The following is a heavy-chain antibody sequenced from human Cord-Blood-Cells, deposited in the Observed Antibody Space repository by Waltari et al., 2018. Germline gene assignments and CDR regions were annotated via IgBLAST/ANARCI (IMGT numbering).Heavy chain of an antibody. J-gene: IGHJ4*02. Sequence: QMQLQESGPGLVKPSETLSLTCAVSGYSISSGSYWGWIRQPPGKGLEWIGSIYHSGSTYYNPSLKSRVTISVDTSKNQFSLKLSSVTAADTAVYYCARGRLGIKVYWGQGTLVTVSS. V-gene: IGHV4-38-2*01. CDR3: ARGRLGIKVY. CDR1: GYSISSGSY. CDR2: IYHSGST. D-gene: IGHD7-27*01.